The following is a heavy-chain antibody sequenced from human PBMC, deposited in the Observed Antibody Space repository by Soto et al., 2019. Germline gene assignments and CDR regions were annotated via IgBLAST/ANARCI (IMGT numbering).Heavy chain of an antibody. CDR1: GDSVSSGDYY. CDR3: ARIPVDTYMIYWSDP. J-gene: IGHJ5*02. D-gene: IGHD3-16*01. V-gene: IGHV4-61*08. Sequence: SETLSVTCSVFGDSVSSGDYYWSWIRKPRGRGLEWICHVYFSGSTNYMPSLKSRLTMSVDTAKNQFSLKLNCVTAADTAVYYCARIPVDTYMIYWSDPWGQGTQVTVYS. CDR2: VYFSGST.